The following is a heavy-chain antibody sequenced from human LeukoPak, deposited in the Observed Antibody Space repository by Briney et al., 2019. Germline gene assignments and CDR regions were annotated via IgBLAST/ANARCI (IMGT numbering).Heavy chain of an antibody. D-gene: IGHD3-22*01. J-gene: IGHJ4*02. CDR3: ARGPSIRYYAASGYYYFDY. V-gene: IGHV4-34*01. CDR1: GGFFSDYY. CDR2: INHSGST. Sequence: SETLSLTCAVYGGFFSDYYWSWIRQPPGKGLEWIGEINHSGSTNYNPSLKSRVTISVETSKNQFSLNLDSVTAADTAVYYCARGPSIRYYAASGYYYFDYWGQGALVTAST.